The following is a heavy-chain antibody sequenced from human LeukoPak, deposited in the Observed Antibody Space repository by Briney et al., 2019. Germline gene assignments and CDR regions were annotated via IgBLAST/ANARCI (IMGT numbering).Heavy chain of an antibody. CDR3: ARARAMIVIDY. CDR1: GYTFTGYY. D-gene: IGHD3-22*01. Sequence: GASVKVSCKASGYTFTGYYMHWVRQAPGQGLEWMGWINRNSGGTNYAQKFQGRVTMTRDTSISTAYMELSRLRSDDTAVYYCARARAMIVIDYWGQGTLVTVSS. CDR2: INRNSGGT. V-gene: IGHV1-2*02. J-gene: IGHJ4*02.